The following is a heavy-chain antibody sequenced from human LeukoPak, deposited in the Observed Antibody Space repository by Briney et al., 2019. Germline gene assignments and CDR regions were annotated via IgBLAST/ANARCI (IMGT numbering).Heavy chain of an antibody. CDR1: GYIFTGYY. V-gene: IGHV1-2*05. CDR3: ASERLGYNWFDP. CDR2: INPKSGGT. Sequence: ASVKVSCKASGYIFTGYYIHWIRQAPGQGLEWMGRINPKSGGTNYAQKFQGRVTMTGDTSTSTAYMELSRLKFDDTGVYYCASERLGYNWFDPWGQGTLVTVSS. D-gene: IGHD3-16*01. J-gene: IGHJ5*02.